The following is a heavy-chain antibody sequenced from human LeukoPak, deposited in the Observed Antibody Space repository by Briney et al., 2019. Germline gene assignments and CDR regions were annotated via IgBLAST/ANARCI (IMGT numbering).Heavy chain of an antibody. CDR2: ISSGSSTI. Sequence: QPGGSLRLSCAASGITFSTYSMKWVRQAPGKGLEWVSYISSGSSTIYYADSVKGRFTISRDNAKNSLYLQMNSLRAEDTAVYYCAREEGYYYGSGSYYNFLDYWGQGTLVNVFS. V-gene: IGHV3-48*04. CDR1: GITFSTYS. J-gene: IGHJ4*02. D-gene: IGHD3-10*01. CDR3: AREEGYYYGSGSYYNFLDY.